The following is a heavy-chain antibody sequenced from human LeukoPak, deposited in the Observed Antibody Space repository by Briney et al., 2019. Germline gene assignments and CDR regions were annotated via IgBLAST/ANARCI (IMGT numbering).Heavy chain of an antibody. CDR2: INHSGST. D-gene: IGHD6-19*01. Sequence: SETLSLTCAVYGGSFSGYYWSWIRQPPGKGLEWIGEINHSGSTNYNPSLKSRVTISVDTSKNQFSLKLSSVTAADTAVYYCAREPLIAVAGPWDYWGQGTLVTVSS. CDR1: GGSFSGYY. J-gene: IGHJ4*02. V-gene: IGHV4-34*01. CDR3: AREPLIAVAGPWDY.